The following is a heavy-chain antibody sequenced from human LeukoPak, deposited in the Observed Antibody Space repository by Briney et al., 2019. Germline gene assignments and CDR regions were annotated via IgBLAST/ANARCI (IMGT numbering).Heavy chain of an antibody. Sequence: SETLSLTCTVSGGSISSSSYYWGWIRQPPGKGLEWIGSIYYSGSTYYNPSLKSRVTISVDTSKNQFSLQLNSVTPEDTAVYYCARDHGSGWVEGAFDIWGQGTMVTVSS. J-gene: IGHJ3*02. CDR3: ARDHGSGWVEGAFDI. D-gene: IGHD6-19*01. CDR2: IYYSGST. CDR1: GGSISSSSYY. V-gene: IGHV4-39*07.